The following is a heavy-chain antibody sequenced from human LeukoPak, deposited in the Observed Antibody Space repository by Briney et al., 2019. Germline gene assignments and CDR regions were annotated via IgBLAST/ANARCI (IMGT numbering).Heavy chain of an antibody. CDR3: ASIAAAGTELDY. Sequence: GGSLRLSCAASGFTFSSYAMSWVRQAPGKGLEWVSSISDSGGSTYYAASLQGRFAISRDNSRNTLYLQMNSLRAEDTAVYYCASIAAAGTELDYWGQGTLVTVSS. V-gene: IGHV3-23*01. J-gene: IGHJ4*02. CDR2: ISDSGGST. D-gene: IGHD6-13*01. CDR1: GFTFSSYA.